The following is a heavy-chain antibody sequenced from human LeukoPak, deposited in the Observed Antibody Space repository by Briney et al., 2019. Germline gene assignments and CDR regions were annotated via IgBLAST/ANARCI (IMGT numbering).Heavy chain of an antibody. D-gene: IGHD2-2*01. J-gene: IGHJ4*02. Sequence: ASVKVSCKASGYTFTSYGISGVRQAPGQGGEGRGWIRPYNRNTNYAHTLQRRVTITTATSTSTAYMELSSLRSDDTAVYYCARDDSYQPIQPDYWGQGTLVTVSS. CDR1: GYTFTSYG. CDR2: IRPYNRNT. V-gene: IGHV1-18*01. CDR3: ARDDSYQPIQPDY.